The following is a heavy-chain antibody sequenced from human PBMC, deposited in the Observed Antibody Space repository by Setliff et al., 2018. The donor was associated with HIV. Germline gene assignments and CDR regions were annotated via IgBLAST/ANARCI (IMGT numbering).Heavy chain of an antibody. D-gene: IGHD3-22*01. CDR3: ARMGYYDSSGYYIDYFDR. CDR1: GFSLSTSGMR. Sequence: SGPTLVNPTQTLTLTCTFSGFSLSTSGMRVSWIRQPPGKALEWLARIDWDDDKFYSTSLKTRLTISKDTSKNQVVLTMTNMDPVDTATYYCARMGYYDSSGYYIDYFDRWGQGTLVTVS. J-gene: IGHJ4*02. V-gene: IGHV2-70*04. CDR2: IDWDDDK.